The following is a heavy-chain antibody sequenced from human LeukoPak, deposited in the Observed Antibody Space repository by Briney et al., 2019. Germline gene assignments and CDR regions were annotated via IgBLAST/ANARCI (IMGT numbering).Heavy chain of an antibody. CDR3: AREIGCRHWFDP. CDR2: INSNSGGT. V-gene: IGHV1-2*04. J-gene: IGHJ5*02. CDR1: GYTFTGYY. Sequence: GSVKVSCKASGYTFTGYYMHWVRQAPGQGLEWMGLINSNSGGTNYARKFQGWVTMTRDTSISTAYMELSRLRSDDTGVYYCAREIGCRHWFDPWGQGTLVTVSS. D-gene: IGHD2/OR15-2a*01.